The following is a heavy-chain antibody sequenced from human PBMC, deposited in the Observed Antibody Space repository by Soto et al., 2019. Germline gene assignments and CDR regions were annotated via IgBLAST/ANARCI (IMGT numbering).Heavy chain of an antibody. CDR3: ARQGQKEKCSGGSCYFDY. CDR2: IYYSGST. CDR1: GGSISSYY. Sequence: SETLSLTCTVSGGSISSYYWSWIRQPPGKGLEWIGYIYYSGSTNYNPSLKSRVTISVDTSKNQFSLKLSSVTAADTAVYYCARQGQKEKCSGGSCYFDYWGQGTLVTVSS. J-gene: IGHJ4*02. D-gene: IGHD2-15*01. V-gene: IGHV4-59*08.